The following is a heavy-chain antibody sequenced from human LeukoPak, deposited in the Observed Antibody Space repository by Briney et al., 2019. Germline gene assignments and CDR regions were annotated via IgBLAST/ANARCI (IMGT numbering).Heavy chain of an antibody. CDR3: AKDKSSGWYNLYYYYGMDV. Sequence: GGSLRLSCAASGFTFDDYAMHWVRQAPGKGLEWVSGISWNSGSIGYADSVKGRFTISRDNAKNSLYLQMNSLRAEDTALYYCAKDKSSGWYNLYYYYGMDVWGQGTTVTVSS. CDR2: ISWNSGSI. D-gene: IGHD6-19*01. V-gene: IGHV3-9*01. J-gene: IGHJ6*02. CDR1: GFTFDDYA.